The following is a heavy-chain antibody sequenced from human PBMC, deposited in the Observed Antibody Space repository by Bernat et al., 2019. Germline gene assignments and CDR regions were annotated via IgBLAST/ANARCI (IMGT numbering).Heavy chain of an antibody. CDR1: GFTFSSYT. D-gene: IGHD5-18*01. V-gene: IGHV3-30-3*01. CDR3: AREVSYGLSGMDV. CDR2: ISYDGTNK. Sequence: QVQLEESGGGVVEPGRSLRLSCAASGFTFSSYTMHWVRQAPGKGLEWVAVISYDGTNKYYADSVKGRFTISRDNSKNTLYLQMNSLRAEDMAVYYCAREVSYGLSGMDVWGQGTAVTVSS. J-gene: IGHJ6*02.